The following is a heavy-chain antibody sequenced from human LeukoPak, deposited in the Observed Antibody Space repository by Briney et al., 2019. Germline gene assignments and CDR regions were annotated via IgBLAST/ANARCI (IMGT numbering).Heavy chain of an antibody. J-gene: IGHJ4*02. D-gene: IGHD3-10*01. CDR3: ARDRIYGSGSDHFDY. V-gene: IGHV4-38-2*02. Sequence: SETLSLTCTVSGYSIRSGYYWGWIRQPPGKGLEWIGSIYHSGSIYHKPSLKSRVTISVDTSKNQFSLKLSSVTAADTAVYYCARDRIYGSGSDHFDYRGQGTLVTVSS. CDR1: GYSIRSGYY. CDR2: IYHSGSI.